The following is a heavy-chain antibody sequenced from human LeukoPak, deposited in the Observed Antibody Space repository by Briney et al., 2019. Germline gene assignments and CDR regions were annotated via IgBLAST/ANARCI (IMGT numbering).Heavy chain of an antibody. J-gene: IGHJ4*02. CDR2: ISSSSSYT. CDR1: GFTFSDYY. V-gene: IGHV3-11*05. D-gene: IGHD3-16*01. CDR3: ARDLRYFDY. Sequence: KPGGSLRLSCAASGFTFSDYYMSWIRQAPGKWLEWVSYISSSSSYTNYADSVKGRFTISRDNAKNSLYLQMNSLRAEDTAVYYCARDLRYFDYWGQGTLVTVSS.